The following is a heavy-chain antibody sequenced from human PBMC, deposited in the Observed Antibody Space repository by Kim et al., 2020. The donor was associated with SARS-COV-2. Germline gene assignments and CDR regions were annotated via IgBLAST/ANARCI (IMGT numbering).Heavy chain of an antibody. D-gene: IGHD3-16*01. CDR3: ARGVTQGVDY. Sequence: GITGYEQKFRGRVTMTRGTSKTTAYMELRSLGSGDTAVYYCARGVTQGVDYWGQGTLVTVSS. J-gene: IGHJ4*02. CDR2: GIT. V-gene: IGHV1-8*01.